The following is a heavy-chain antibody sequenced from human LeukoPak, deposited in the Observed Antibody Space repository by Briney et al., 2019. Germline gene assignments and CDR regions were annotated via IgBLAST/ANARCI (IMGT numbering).Heavy chain of an antibody. CDR1: GGTLSRYA. D-gene: IGHD6-19*01. CDR2: IIPIVGTA. CDR3: ARQGLAGLGYYYVDV. J-gene: IGHJ6*03. V-gene: IGHV1-69*13. Sequence: GASVKVSCKASGGTLSRYAISWVRQTPGERLEWMGGIIPIVGTANYAQKFQGRVTITADESTRTAYMELSSLRSDDTAVYYCARQGLAGLGYYYVDVWGKGTTVTVSS.